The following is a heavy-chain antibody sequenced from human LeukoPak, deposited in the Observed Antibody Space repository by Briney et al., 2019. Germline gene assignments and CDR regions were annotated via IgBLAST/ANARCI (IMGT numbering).Heavy chain of an antibody. Sequence: SETLSLTCTVSGGSIRSYYWSWIRQSPGKGLEWIGYIYNTGSTKYNPSLKSRLSISLDTANNHFSLKLSSVTAADAAVYYCAGTVGDPNWSDSWGQGTQVTVSS. CDR3: AGTVGDPNWSDS. CDR1: GGSIRSYY. J-gene: IGHJ5*01. V-gene: IGHV4-59*08. D-gene: IGHD2-21*01. CDR2: IYNTGST.